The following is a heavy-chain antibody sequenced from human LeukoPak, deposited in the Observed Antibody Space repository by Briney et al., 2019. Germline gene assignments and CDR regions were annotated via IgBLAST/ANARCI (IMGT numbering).Heavy chain of an antibody. CDR3: ARDAVRYSSSSGGAFDI. D-gene: IGHD6-6*01. Sequence: GGSLRLSCAASGFTFSSYAMNWVRQAPGKGLELVSYISSSSSTIYYADSVKGRFTISRDNAKNSLYLQMNSLRAEDTAVYYCARDAVRYSSSSGGAFDIWGQGTMVTVSS. V-gene: IGHV3-48*01. CDR1: GFTFSSYA. J-gene: IGHJ3*02. CDR2: ISSSSSTI.